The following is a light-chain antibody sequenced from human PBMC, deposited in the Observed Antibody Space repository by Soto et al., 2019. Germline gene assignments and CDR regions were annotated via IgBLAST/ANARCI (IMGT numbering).Light chain of an antibody. CDR2: GTS. CDR1: QTVSSH. CDR3: NQYNFWPS. Sequence: LVVPQSSATLSVYLGERATLSFRASQTVSSHLAWYQQKPRQSPRLLIYGTSTRATGVPARFSGSGSGTEFTLSISSLPSEDFAVYYCNQYNFWPSFGQGTKVDIK. J-gene: IGKJ1*01. V-gene: IGKV3-15*01.